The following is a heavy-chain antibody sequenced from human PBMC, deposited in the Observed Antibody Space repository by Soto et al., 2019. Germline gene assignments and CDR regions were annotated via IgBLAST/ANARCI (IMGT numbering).Heavy chain of an antibody. D-gene: IGHD3-22*01. J-gene: IGHJ4*02. CDR2: IYYSGST. CDR1: GGSISSYY. V-gene: IGHV4-59*01. Sequence: QVQLQESGPGLVKPSETLSLTCTVSGGSISSYYWSWIRQPPGKGLEWIGYIYYSGSTNYNPSLKSRVTISVDTSKNQFSLKLSSVTAADTAVYYCAREYYYESSAFDYWGQGTLVTVSS. CDR3: AREYYYESSAFDY.